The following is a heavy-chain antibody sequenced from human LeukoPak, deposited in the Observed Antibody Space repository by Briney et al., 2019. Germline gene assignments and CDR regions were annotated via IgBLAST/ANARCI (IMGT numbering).Heavy chain of an antibody. V-gene: IGHV1-69*13. CDR3: ARVMTTVTRDYYDYYGMDV. Sequence: ASVTVSCKAAGGTFSSYAISWVRQAPGQGLEWMGGIIPIFGTANYAQKFQGRVTITADESTSTAYMELSSLRSEDTAVYYCARVMTTVTRDYYDYYGMDVWGQGTTVTVSS. CDR2: IIPIFGTA. J-gene: IGHJ6*02. D-gene: IGHD4-17*01. CDR1: GGTFSSYA.